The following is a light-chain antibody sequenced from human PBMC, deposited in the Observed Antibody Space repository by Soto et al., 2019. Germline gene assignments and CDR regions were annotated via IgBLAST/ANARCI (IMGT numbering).Light chain of an antibody. CDR1: QSGSSY. J-gene: IGKJ5*01. Sequence: EIVLTQSPSTLSLSPGERATLSGRASQSGSSYLAGYQHKPGQAPRLLIYDASNRATGSPAMFTCVWSGTDFTLTISSLEPDDFAFYYCQQRYDWPPTFGQGTRLEIK. V-gene: IGKV3-11*01. CDR3: QQRYDWPPT. CDR2: DAS.